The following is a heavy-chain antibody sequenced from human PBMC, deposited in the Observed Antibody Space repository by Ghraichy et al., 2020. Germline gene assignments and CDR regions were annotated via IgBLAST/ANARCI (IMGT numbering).Heavy chain of an antibody. CDR1: GGSFSGYY. CDR2: INHSGST. J-gene: IGHJ6*02. Sequence: ESPNISCAVYGGSFSGYYWSWIRQPPGKGLEWIGEINHSGSTNYNPSLKSRVTISVDTSKNQFSLKLSSVTAADTAVYYCARVSTYYYYGMDVWGQGTTVTVSS. CDR3: ARVSTYYYYGMDV. V-gene: IGHV4-34*01. D-gene: IGHD5/OR15-5a*01.